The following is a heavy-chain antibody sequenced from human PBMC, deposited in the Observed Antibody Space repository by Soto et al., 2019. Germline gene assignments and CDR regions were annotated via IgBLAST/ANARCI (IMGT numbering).Heavy chain of an antibody. Sequence: GQSREWMGWINAGNGNTKYSRKFQGSATISRDTSARTAYMKLRSLRSEDTVVYYCARVFHDAMDYDSSAYSYWGQGTLVTVS. CDR3: ARVFHDAMDYDSSAYSY. J-gene: IGHJ4*02. V-gene: IGHV1-3*01. CDR2: INAGNGNT. D-gene: IGHD3-22*01.